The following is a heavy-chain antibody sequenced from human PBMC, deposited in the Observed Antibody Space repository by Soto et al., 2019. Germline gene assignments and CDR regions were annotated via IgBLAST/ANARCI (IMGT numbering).Heavy chain of an antibody. J-gene: IGHJ4*02. CDR2: IYHSGST. D-gene: IGHD3-10*01. CDR1: GGSISSSKW. CDR3: ATRFDGLGSYEY. V-gene: IGHV4-4*02. Sequence: QVQLQESGPGLVRPSGTLSLTCAVSGGSISSSKWWTWVRQPPGKGLEWIGEIYHSGSTNYIPSLKSRVTISVDKSKTQFSLELTSVTAADTAVYYCATRFDGLGSYEYWGQGTLVTVSS.